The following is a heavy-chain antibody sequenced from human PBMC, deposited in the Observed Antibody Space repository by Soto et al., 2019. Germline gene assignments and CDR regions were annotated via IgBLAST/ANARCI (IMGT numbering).Heavy chain of an antibody. D-gene: IGHD2-15*01. CDR2: IYPGDSDT. J-gene: IGHJ6*02. CDR3: ARHGSYCFGGSCFYYYYGMDV. Sequence: EVQLVQSGAEVKKPGESLKISCKGSGSSFTSYWIGWMRQMPGKGLKWMGIIYPGDSDTRYSPSFQGQVTISANKSISTACLHWSSLKASETAMYYIARHGSYCFGGSCFYYYYGMDVWGQETTVTVAS. V-gene: IGHV5-51*01. CDR1: GSSFTSYW.